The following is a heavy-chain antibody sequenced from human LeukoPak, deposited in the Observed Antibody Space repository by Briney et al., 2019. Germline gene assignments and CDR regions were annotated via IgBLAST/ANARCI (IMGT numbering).Heavy chain of an antibody. V-gene: IGHV4-59*01. Sequence: PSETLSLTCTVSGGSLDSFYWSWIRQPPGKGLEYIGYIYYSGTTNYDPSLTGRVTLSVDMSKNQFSLKLISVTAADTAVYYCARDPPGKGALDFWGQGGLVTVSS. CDR2: IYYSGTT. J-gene: IGHJ4*02. CDR1: GGSLDSFY. CDR3: ARDPPGKGALDF. D-gene: IGHD3-16*01.